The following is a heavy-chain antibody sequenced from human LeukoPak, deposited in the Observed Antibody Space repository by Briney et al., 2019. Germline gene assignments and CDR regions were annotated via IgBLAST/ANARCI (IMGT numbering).Heavy chain of an antibody. V-gene: IGHV4-4*07. Sequence: SETLSLTCTVSSGSISGYYWGRVRQPAGKGLEWIGRIYSSGTTDYNPSLKSRVTFSVDTSRNQFSLKLSSVTAADTAVYFCARVPSGPHWFFDLWGRGTLVTVSS. J-gene: IGHJ2*01. D-gene: IGHD7-27*01. CDR2: IYSSGTT. CDR1: SGSISGYY. CDR3: ARVPSGPHWFFDL.